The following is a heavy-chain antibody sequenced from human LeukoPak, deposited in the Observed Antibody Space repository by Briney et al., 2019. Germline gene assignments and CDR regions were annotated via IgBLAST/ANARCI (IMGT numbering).Heavy chain of an antibody. CDR1: GFTLSSYA. J-gene: IGHJ4*02. D-gene: IGHD1-26*01. CDR2: ISVSGNT. CDR3: ADQPGELLLDY. V-gene: IGHV3-23*01. Sequence: GGSLRLSCAASGFTLSSYAMSWVRQGPGKGLEWVSAISVSGNTYHADSVKGRFTISRDSSKNTLYLQMNSLRAEDTAVYYCADQPGELLLDYWGQGTLVTVSS.